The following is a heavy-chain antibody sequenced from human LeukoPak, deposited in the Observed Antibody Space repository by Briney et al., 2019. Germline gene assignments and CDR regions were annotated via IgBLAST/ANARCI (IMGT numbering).Heavy chain of an antibody. CDR2: INHSGST. V-gene: IGHV4-34*01. Sequence: SETLSLTCAVYGGSFSGYYWSWIRQPPGKGLEWIGEINHSGSTNYNPSLKSRVTISVDTSKNQFSLKLSSVTAADTAVYYCAREGRWTPFDYWGQGTLVTVSS. D-gene: IGHD3/OR15-3a*01. CDR1: GGSFSGYY. J-gene: IGHJ4*02. CDR3: AREGRWTPFDY.